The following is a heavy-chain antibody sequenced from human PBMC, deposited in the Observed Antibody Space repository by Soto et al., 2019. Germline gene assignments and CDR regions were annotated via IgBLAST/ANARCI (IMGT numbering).Heavy chain of an antibody. CDR1: GYTLPKYD. J-gene: IGHJ4*02. V-gene: IGHV1-2*02. Sequence: SVNVSWKGSGYTLPKYDMHWVRQAPGQGFEWLGRISPKSGGTNYAQKFQGRVTMTWDTSLKTAYMELSSLISEDTAVYYCARPPGYISDWHYFDLWGQGTLVTVSS. D-gene: IGHD2-21*02. CDR3: ARPPGYISDWHYFDL. CDR2: ISPKSGGT.